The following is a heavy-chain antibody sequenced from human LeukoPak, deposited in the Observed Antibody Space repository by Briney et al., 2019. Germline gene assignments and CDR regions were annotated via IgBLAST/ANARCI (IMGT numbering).Heavy chain of an antibody. V-gene: IGHV3-30*02. CDR2: IRYDGSNK. J-gene: IGHJ5*02. D-gene: IGHD2-15*01. CDR3: AKDLGGGSWGAWFDP. Sequence: PGGSLRLSCAASGFTFSSYGMHWVRQAPGKGLEWVAFIRYDGSNKYYADSVKGRFTISRDNSKSTLYLQMNSLRAEDTAVYYCAKDLGGGSWGAWFDPWGQGTLVTVSS. CDR1: GFTFSSYG.